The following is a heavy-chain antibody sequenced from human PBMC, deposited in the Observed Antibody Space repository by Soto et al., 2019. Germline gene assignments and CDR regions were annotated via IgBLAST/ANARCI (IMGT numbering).Heavy chain of an antibody. CDR1: GGSISSGGYY. V-gene: IGHV4-31*03. J-gene: IGHJ3*02. Sequence: SETLSLTCTVSGGSISSGGYYWSWIRQHPGKGLEWIGYIYYSGSTYYNPSLKSRVTISVDTSKNQFSLKLSSVTAADTAVYYCAKTLVHIVAAPKEYDAFDIWGQGTMVTVSS. CDR3: AKTLVHIVAAPKEYDAFDI. D-gene: IGHD5-12*01. CDR2: IYYSGST.